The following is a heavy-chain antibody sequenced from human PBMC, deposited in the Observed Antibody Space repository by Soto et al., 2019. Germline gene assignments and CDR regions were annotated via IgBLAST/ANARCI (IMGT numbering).Heavy chain of an antibody. D-gene: IGHD6-19*01. Sequence: QVQLVQSGADVKKPGASVKVSCKASGYNFTSYGISWVRQAPGQGLEWMGWFSPHNDRTKYARRFQYRVTMTTETPTSTVYMELGSLRSDDTAVYYCARDLYYSSGRYFDHDAFDIWGQGTVVTVSS. CDR3: ARDLYYSSGRYFDHDAFDI. J-gene: IGHJ3*02. CDR1: GYNFTSYG. CDR2: FSPHNDRT. V-gene: IGHV1-18*01.